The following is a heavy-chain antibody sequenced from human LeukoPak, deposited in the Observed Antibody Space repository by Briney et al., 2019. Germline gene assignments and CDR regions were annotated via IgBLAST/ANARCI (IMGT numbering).Heavy chain of an antibody. Sequence: ASVKVSCKVSGYTLTELSMHWVRQAPGKGLEWMGGFDPEDGETIYAQKFQGRVTMTRDTSISTAYMELTRLRFDDTAVYYCARVWGSSWKDDAFDVWGQGTMVTVSS. CDR1: GYTLTELS. CDR2: FDPEDGET. D-gene: IGHD6-13*01. J-gene: IGHJ3*01. V-gene: IGHV1-24*01. CDR3: ARVWGSSWKDDAFDV.